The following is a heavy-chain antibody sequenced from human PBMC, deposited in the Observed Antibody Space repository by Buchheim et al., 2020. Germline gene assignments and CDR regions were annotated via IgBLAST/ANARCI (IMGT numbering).Heavy chain of an antibody. J-gene: IGHJ4*02. D-gene: IGHD4-17*01. Sequence: QVQLVQSGAEVKKPGASVKVSCKASGYTFTSYYMHWVRQAPGQGLEWMGIINPSGCSTSYAQKFQGRVTMTRDPSTSTVYMELSSLRSEDTAVYYCARGSGSFPGDYLEGDYWGQGTL. CDR3: ARGSGSFPGDYLEGDY. CDR1: GYTFTSYY. V-gene: IGHV1-46*03. CDR2: INPSGCST.